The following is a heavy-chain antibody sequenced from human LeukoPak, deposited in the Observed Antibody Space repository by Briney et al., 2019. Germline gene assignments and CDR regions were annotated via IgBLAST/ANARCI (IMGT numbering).Heavy chain of an antibody. D-gene: IGHD6-13*01. Sequence: PGGSLRLSCAASGLTFSSYSMSWVRQAPGKGLEWVANIKQDGSEKYYVDSVKSRFTISRDNAKNSLYLQMNSLRADDTAVYYCARVRASAGYDAFDIWGQGTMVTVSS. J-gene: IGHJ3*02. CDR1: GLTFSSYS. CDR3: ARVRASAGYDAFDI. V-gene: IGHV3-7*01. CDR2: IKQDGSEK.